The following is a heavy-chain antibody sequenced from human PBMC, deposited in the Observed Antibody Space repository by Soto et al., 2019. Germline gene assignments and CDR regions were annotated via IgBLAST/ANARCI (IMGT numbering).Heavy chain of an antibody. V-gene: IGHV3-74*03. Sequence: PXVSLRLSCVASEFTFSSYWMHWVRQVPGKGLVWVSRLNEDGSFTSYADSVKGRFSIFRDNAKKTLYLQMNSLSAEDSAVYYCARDLSGRADVWGQGTTVTVSS. CDR1: EFTFSSYW. CDR2: LNEDGSFT. CDR3: ARDLSGRADV. D-gene: IGHD3-10*01. J-gene: IGHJ6*02.